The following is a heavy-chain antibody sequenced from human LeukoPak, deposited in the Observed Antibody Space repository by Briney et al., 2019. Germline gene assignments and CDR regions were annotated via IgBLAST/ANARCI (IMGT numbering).Heavy chain of an antibody. CDR2: IYYSGST. CDR1: GGSISSGDYY. V-gene: IGHV4-30-4*01. CDR3: ARDPRESYDYVWGSYRPDAFDI. J-gene: IGHJ3*02. D-gene: IGHD3-16*02. Sequence: SQTLSLTCTVSGGSISSGDYYWSWIRQPPGKGLEWIGFIYYSGSTYYNPSLKSRITISLDTSKNQFYLKLSSVTAADTAVYYCARDPRESYDYVWGSYRPDAFDIWGQGTMVTVSS.